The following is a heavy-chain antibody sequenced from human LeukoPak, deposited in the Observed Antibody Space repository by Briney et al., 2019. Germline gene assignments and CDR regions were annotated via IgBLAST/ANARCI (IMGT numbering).Heavy chain of an antibody. CDR2: ISAYNGNT. CDR1: GGTFSSYA. D-gene: IGHD6-13*01. CDR3: ARVYRGAAAVDY. V-gene: IGHV1-18*01. J-gene: IGHJ4*02. Sequence: ASVKVSCKASGGTFSSYAITWVRQAPGQGLEWMGWISAYNGNTNYAQKLQGRVTMTTDTSTSTAYMELRSLRSDDTAVYYCARVYRGAAAVDYWGQGTLVTVSS.